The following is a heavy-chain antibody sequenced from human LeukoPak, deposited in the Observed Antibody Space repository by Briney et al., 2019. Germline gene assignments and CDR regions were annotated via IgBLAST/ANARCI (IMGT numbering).Heavy chain of an antibody. Sequence: SETLSLTCTVSGGSISGYYWGWIRQPPGKGLEWIGSIYYSGSTNYSPSLRSRVTISADTSKNRFSLNLYSVTAADTAVYYCARWSDTSPIWGQGTMVVVSS. V-gene: IGHV4-59*01. CDR2: IYYSGST. CDR3: ARWSDTSPI. J-gene: IGHJ3*02. CDR1: GGSISGYY. D-gene: IGHD2-2*01.